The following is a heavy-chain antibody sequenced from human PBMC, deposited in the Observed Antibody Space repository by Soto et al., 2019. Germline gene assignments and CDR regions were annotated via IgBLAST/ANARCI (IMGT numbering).Heavy chain of an antibody. Sequence: ASVKVSFKASGYTFTGYYMHWVRQAPGQGLEWMGWINPNSGGTNYAQKFQGWVTMTRDTSISTAYMELSRLRSDDTAVYYCARSTVSNYYDSSGYYPRDYGMDIWGQGTTVTVSS. CDR1: GYTFTGYY. CDR3: ARSTVSNYYDSSGYYPRDYGMDI. D-gene: IGHD3-22*01. V-gene: IGHV1-2*04. CDR2: INPNSGGT. J-gene: IGHJ6*02.